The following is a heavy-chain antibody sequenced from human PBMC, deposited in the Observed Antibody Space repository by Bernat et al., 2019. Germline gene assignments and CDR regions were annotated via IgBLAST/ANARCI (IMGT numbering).Heavy chain of an antibody. Sequence: QLQLQESGPGLVKPSETLSLTCTVSGGSISSSSYYWGWIRQPPGKGLEWIRSIYYSGSTYYNPSLKSRVTISVDTSKNQFSLKLSSVTAADTAVYYCARQPQIVDFDYWGQGTLVTVSS. CDR3: ARQPQIVDFDY. D-gene: IGHD3-16*02. CDR1: GGSISSSSYY. J-gene: IGHJ4*02. V-gene: IGHV4-39*01. CDR2: IYYSGST.